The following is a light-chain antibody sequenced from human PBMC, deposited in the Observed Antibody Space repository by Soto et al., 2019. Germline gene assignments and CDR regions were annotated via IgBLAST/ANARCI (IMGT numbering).Light chain of an antibody. Sequence: QSVLTQPPSASAAPGQRVTISCSGSSSNIGSNAVNWYRQFPGAAPKLLLFINDRRPSGVPDRVSGSKSGTSASLAISGLQAEDEADYYCSSFTSDITYVFGTGTKVTVL. CDR1: SSNIGSNA. CDR3: SSFTSDITYV. V-gene: IGLV1-44*01. CDR2: IND. J-gene: IGLJ1*01.